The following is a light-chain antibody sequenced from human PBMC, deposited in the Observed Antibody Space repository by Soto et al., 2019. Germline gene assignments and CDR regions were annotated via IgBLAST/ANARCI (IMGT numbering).Light chain of an antibody. V-gene: IGLV2-14*01. Sequence: QSALTRPASVSGSPGQSITLSCTGTGSDVGAYNYVSWYQQNPGKAPQLMIYDVTTRPSGISNRFSGSKSGNTASLTISGLQAEHEADYYCIAYTSSSTYVFGTGTKLTVL. CDR2: DVT. J-gene: IGLJ1*01. CDR3: IAYTSSSTYV. CDR1: GSDVGAYNY.